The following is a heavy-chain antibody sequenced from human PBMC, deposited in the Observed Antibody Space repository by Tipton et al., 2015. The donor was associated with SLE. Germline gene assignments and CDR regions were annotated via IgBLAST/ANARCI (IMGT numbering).Heavy chain of an antibody. Sequence: SLRLSCAASGFTFSSYGMHWVRQAPGKGLEWVAFIRYDGSNKYYADSVKGRFTISRDNSKNTLYLQMNSLRAEDTAVYYCANLADTIFGVARAFDIWGQGTMVTVPS. V-gene: IGHV3-30*02. J-gene: IGHJ3*02. CDR1: GFTFSSYG. CDR3: ANLADTIFGVARAFDI. CDR2: IRYDGSNK. D-gene: IGHD3-3*01.